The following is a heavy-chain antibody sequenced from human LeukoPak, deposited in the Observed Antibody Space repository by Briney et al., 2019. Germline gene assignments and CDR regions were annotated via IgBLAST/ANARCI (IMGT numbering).Heavy chain of an antibody. Sequence: GGSLRLSCAASGFTFSSYSMNWVRQAPGKGLEWVSSISSSSSYIYYADSVKGRFTISRDNAKNSLYLQMNSLRAEDTAVYYCATLSRDTYSSGWSDLYYFDYWGQGTLVTVSS. D-gene: IGHD6-13*01. J-gene: IGHJ4*02. CDR1: GFTFSSYS. V-gene: IGHV3-21*01. CDR3: ATLSRDTYSSGWSDLYYFDY. CDR2: ISSSSSYI.